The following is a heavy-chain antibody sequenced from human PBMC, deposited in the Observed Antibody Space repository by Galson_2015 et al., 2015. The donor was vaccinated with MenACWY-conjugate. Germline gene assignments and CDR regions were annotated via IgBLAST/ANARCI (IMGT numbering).Heavy chain of an antibody. Sequence: SLRLSCAASGFTFSNYWMSWVRQAPGKGLEWVANIKEDGSNKYYVDSVKGRLTISRDNAKNSLYLQMNSLRAEDTAVYYCARDLGWLQFDYWGQGTLVTVSS. V-gene: IGHV3-7*03. J-gene: IGHJ4*02. CDR3: ARDLGWLQFDY. CDR2: IKEDGSNK. CDR1: GFTFSNYW. D-gene: IGHD5-24*01.